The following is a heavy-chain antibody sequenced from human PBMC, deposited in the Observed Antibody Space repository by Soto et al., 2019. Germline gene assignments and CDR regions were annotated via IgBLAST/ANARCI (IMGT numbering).Heavy chain of an antibody. J-gene: IGHJ5*02. CDR2: VYTSGDT. Sequence: QVHLQESGPGLVKPSETLSLSCTISGDSISNSHWSWIGQPAGKGLEWIGRVYTSGDTNYNPSLESRVTMSVDTSNNPCSLKLTSVTAADTAVYYFVRDKGMADLWGQGTLVSVS. CDR1: GDSISNSH. V-gene: IGHV4-4*07. CDR3: VRDKGMADL. D-gene: IGHD6-13*01.